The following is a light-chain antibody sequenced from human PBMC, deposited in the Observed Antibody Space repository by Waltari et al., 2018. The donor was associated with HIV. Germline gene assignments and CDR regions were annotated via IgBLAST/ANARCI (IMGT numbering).Light chain of an antibody. CDR3: QQYYSTPWT. CDR2: WAS. Sequence: DIVMTQSPVSLAVSLGERATIYCQSSQSVLYSSNNKNYLAWYQQKPGQPPKLLIYWASTRESGVPDRFSGSGSGTDFTLTISSLQAEDVAVYYCQQYYSTPWTFGQGTKVEIK. V-gene: IGKV4-1*01. J-gene: IGKJ1*01. CDR1: QSVLYSSNNKNY.